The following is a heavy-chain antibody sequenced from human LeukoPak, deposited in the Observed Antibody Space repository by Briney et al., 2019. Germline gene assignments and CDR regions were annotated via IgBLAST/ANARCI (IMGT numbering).Heavy chain of an antibody. CDR1: GFTFGDYG. J-gene: IGHJ3*02. Sequence: VGSLRLSCAASGFTFGDYGMHWVRQAPGKGLEWLAVISYDEANIYYADSVKGRLTISRDNSKNPLYLQMNSLRAEDTALYYCAKQARNDAFDIWGQGTMVTVSS. V-gene: IGHV3-30*18. D-gene: IGHD6-6*01. CDR2: ISYDEANI. CDR3: AKQARNDAFDI.